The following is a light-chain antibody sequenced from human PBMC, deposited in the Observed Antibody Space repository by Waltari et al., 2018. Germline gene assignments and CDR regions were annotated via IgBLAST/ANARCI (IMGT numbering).Light chain of an antibody. J-gene: IGLJ3*02. Sequence: QSALTQPASVSGSPGQSITISCSGASRDVGGHDHVSWYQQHPGKVPKLILYDVNKWPSVVFNRFPGSKSGNTASLTISGLQAEDEADYYCASFASGTTVVFGGGTKVTVL. CDR3: ASFASGTTVV. CDR1: SRDVGGHDH. CDR2: DVN. V-gene: IGLV2-14*01.